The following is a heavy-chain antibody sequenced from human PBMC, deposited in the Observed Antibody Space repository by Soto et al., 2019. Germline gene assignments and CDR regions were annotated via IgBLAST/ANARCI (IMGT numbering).Heavy chain of an antibody. D-gene: IGHD3-22*01. CDR1: GGTFSSYT. V-gene: IGHV1-69*02. CDR3: ARNPYYYDSSGYYYFDY. CDR2: IIPILGIA. Sequence: GASVKVSCKASGGTFSSYTISWVRQAPGQGLEWMGRIIPILGIANYAQKFQGRVTITADKSTSTAYMELSSLRSEDTAVYYCARNPYYYDSSGYYYFDYWGQGTLVTSPQ. J-gene: IGHJ4*02.